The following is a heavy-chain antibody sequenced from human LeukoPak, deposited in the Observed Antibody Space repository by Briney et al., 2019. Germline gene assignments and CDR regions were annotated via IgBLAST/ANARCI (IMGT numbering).Heavy chain of an antibody. V-gene: IGHV3-11*01. CDR3: ARDSMGEVGDYNWFDP. CDR2: ISSSGSSI. D-gene: IGHD2/OR15-2a*01. CDR1: GFTFSDYY. Sequence: GGSLRLSCAASGFTFSDYYMSWIRQAPGKGLEWVSYISSSGSSIYYADSVKGRFTISRDNAKNSLYLQMNSLRAEDTAVYYCARDSMGEVGDYNWFDPWGQGTLVTVSS. J-gene: IGHJ5*02.